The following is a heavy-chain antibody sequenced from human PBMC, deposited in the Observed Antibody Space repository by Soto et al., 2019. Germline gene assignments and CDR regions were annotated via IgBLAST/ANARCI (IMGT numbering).Heavy chain of an antibody. CDR3: ARDYWVDTAMVPVDY. V-gene: IGHV3-21*01. CDR1: GFTFSSYS. CDR2: ISSSSSYI. Sequence: GGSLRLACAASGFTFSSYSRNWVRQAQGKGLEWVSSISSSSSYIYYADSVKGRFTISRDNAKNSLYLQMNSLRAEDTAVYYCARDYWVDTAMVPVDYWGQGTLVTVSS. D-gene: IGHD5-18*01. J-gene: IGHJ4*02.